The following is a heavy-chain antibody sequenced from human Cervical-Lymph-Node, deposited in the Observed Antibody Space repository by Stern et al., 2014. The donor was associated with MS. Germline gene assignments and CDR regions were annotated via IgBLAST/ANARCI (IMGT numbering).Heavy chain of an antibody. CDR1: GYSFTGYC. J-gene: IGHJ6*02. V-gene: IGHV1-2*02. CDR3: ARGPRTLSAFSYYYYYYMDV. CDR2: LNPNSGDT. D-gene: IGHD2/OR15-2a*01. Sequence: QVQLVQSGAEVKKPGASVRVSCKTSGYSFTGYCMHWVRQAPGQGLEWVGWLNPNSGDTNYAQNFQGRVTMTRDTSISTSYMDLSSLRSDDTAVYYCARGPRTLSAFSYYYYYYMDVWGQGTTVTVSS.